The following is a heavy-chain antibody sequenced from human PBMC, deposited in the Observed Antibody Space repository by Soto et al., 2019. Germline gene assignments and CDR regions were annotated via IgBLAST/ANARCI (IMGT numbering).Heavy chain of an antibody. Sequence: EVQLVESGGGLVQPGGSLRLSCAGSGFIFSTYDMSWVRQTAGKRLEWVSTIGVGGDTYYEDSVKGRFTIFRENAKNSLYLHMNSLRVGDTAIYYCARAMEVDPIDYWGQGTLVTVSS. D-gene: IGHD1-1*01. V-gene: IGHV3-13*01. CDR3: ARAMEVDPIDY. CDR2: IGVGGDT. J-gene: IGHJ4*02. CDR1: GFIFSTYD.